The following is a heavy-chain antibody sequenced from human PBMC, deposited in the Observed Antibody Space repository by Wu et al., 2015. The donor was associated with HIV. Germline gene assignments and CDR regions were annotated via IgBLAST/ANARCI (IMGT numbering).Heavy chain of an antibody. V-gene: IGHV1-8*02. J-gene: IGHJ1*01. CDR1: GYTFTSFN. CDR2: INPKSGSA. D-gene: IGHD1-26*01. CDR3: ARVGVLVSSAELLEYFQH. Sequence: QVQLVQSGTEVQKPGTSVRVSCRVSGYTFTSFNINWIRHAPGRGLEWIGWINPKSGSAAFGRDFQGRVSMTKSNSISTVYMELSAVTSADTATYYCARVGVLVSSAELLEYFQHWGQGTRVVVSS.